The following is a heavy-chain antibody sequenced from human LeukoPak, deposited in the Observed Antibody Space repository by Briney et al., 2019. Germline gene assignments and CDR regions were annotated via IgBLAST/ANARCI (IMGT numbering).Heavy chain of an antibody. V-gene: IGHV1-3*01. CDR1: GYTFTSYG. J-gene: IGHJ6*02. D-gene: IGHD3-10*01. CDR3: ARIPVLLWFGEPYGMDV. Sequence: GASVKVSCKASGYTFTSYGISWVRQAPGQRLEWVGWINAGNGNTKYSQKFQGRVTITRDTSASTAYMELSSLRSEDTAVYYCARIPVLLWFGEPYGMDVWGQGTTVTVSS. CDR2: INAGNGNT.